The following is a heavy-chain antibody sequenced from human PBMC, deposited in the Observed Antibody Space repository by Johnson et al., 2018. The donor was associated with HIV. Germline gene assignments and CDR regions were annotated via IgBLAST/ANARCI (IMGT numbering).Heavy chain of an antibody. Sequence: VQLVESGGDVVQPERSLRLSCAASGFSVSTYDMHWVRQATGKGLDWVSVIGTAGDTYYLGSVKGRFPISRENAKNSLVLQTNSLRAEDTAVYYCARLIAVVIDVFDIWGQGTMVTVSA. CDR2: IGTAGDT. J-gene: IGHJ3*02. D-gene: IGHD3-22*01. V-gene: IGHV3-13*01. CDR1: GFSVSTYD. CDR3: ARLIAVVIDVFDI.